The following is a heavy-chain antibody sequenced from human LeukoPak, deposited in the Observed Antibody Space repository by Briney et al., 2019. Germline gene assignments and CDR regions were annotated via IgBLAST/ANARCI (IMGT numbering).Heavy chain of an antibody. J-gene: IGHJ4*02. CDR1: GFTLSNYA. CDR3: WKVGGGCYMVRDLDY. Sequence: GWSLRLSCATSGFTLSNYAMTLVRQAPGKGLEGVSAISVVCDDTFYMDSVKGRFTISRDSATNTLMLQMNSRRDDDTAGYYWWKVGGGCYMVRDLDYWGQGTLVTVCS. CDR2: ISVVCDDT. D-gene: IGHD2-21*01. V-gene: IGHV3-23*01.